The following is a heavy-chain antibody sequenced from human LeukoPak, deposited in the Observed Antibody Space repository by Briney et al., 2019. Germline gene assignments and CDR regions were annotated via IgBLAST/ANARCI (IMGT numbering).Heavy chain of an antibody. D-gene: IGHD6-19*01. Sequence: KTSETLSLTCTVSGGSISSYPWNWIRQPAGKGLEYIGRIHGSGSTNYNPSLMGRVTMSVDSSKNQISLRLTSVTAADTAVYFCAREAGWNFNAFDIWGQGTMVTV. V-gene: IGHV4-4*07. CDR3: AREAGWNFNAFDI. CDR2: IHGSGST. CDR1: GGSISSYP. J-gene: IGHJ3*02.